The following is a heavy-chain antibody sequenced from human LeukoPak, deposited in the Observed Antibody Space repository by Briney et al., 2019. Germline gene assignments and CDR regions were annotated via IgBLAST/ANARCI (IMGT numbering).Heavy chain of an antibody. V-gene: IGHV3-23*01. CDR1: GFTFSSYA. D-gene: IGHD4-23*01. Sequence: GSLRLSCAASGFTFSSYAMSWVRQAPGKGLEWVSAISGSGGSTYYADSVKGRFTTSRDNSKNTLYLQMNSLRAEDTAVYYCAKAQVGDYGGTSYPPVGYWGKGTLVTVSS. J-gene: IGHJ4*02. CDR3: AKAQVGDYGGTSYPPVGY. CDR2: ISGSGGST.